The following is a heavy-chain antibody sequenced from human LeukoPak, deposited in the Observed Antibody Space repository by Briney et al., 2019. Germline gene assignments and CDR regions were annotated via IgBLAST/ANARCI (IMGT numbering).Heavy chain of an antibody. V-gene: IGHV3-48*02. CDR3: ARAGGGYNYDDY. CDR2: ISSSSSSI. Sequence: GGSLRLSCAASGFTFSSYSMNWVRQAPGKGLEWISYISSSSSSIYYADSVKGQFTISRDNAKNSLYLQMNSLRDEDTAVYYCARAGGGYNYDDYWGQGTLVTVSS. D-gene: IGHD5-24*01. J-gene: IGHJ4*02. CDR1: GFTFSSYS.